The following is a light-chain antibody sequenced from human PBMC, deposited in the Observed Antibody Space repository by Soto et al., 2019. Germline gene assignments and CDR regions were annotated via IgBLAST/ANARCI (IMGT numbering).Light chain of an antibody. V-gene: IGKV3D-15*01. CDR1: QSVGSL. Sequence: EVVLTQSPATLSVSPGERATLSCRASQSVGSLLAWYQHKNGQAPRLLIFRASTRATGIPDRFSGSGSGTEFTLTISSLHSEDFAVYYCQQYNDWPITFGQGTRLDIK. CDR2: RAS. J-gene: IGKJ5*01. CDR3: QQYNDWPIT.